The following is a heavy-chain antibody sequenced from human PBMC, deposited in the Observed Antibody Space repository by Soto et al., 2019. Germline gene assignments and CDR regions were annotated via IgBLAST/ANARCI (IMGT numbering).Heavy chain of an antibody. CDR3: ARSYSNYRGMDV. J-gene: IGHJ6*02. CDR2: IYSGGST. V-gene: IGHV3-53*01. CDR1: GFTVSSNY. D-gene: IGHD4-4*01. Sequence: GGSLRLSCAASGFTVSSNYMSWVRQAPGKGLEWVSVIYSGGSTDYADSVKGRFTISRDNSKNTLYLQMNSLRAEDTAVYYCARSYSNYRGMDVWGQGTTVTVSS.